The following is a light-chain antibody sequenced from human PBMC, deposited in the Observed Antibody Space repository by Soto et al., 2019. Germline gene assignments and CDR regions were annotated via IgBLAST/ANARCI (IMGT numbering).Light chain of an antibody. J-gene: IGKJ1*01. CDR3: QQYETFSGT. CDR1: QTISSW. V-gene: IGKV1-5*01. Sequence: DIPITPLPSPLSSSVGDSVPITWCASQTISSWLAWYQQKPGQAPKLLIYDASALPRGVPSRFSGSGSGTKLTLTITSLQPDDFATYYCQQYETFSGTFGPGTTLEIK. CDR2: DAS.